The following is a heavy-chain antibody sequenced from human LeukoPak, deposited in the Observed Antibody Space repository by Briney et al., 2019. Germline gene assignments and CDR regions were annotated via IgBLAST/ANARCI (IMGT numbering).Heavy chain of an antibody. J-gene: IGHJ4*02. Sequence: PGGSLRLSCAASRFTFSTYDMHWVRHAAGKGLEWVSTIGTTGDTYYSGSVKGRFTISRENAKYSLWLQMNSLGVGDTAVYYCARDYEAVRFLEWFLGVATDYWGQGTLVTVSS. CDR3: ARDYEAVRFLEWFLGVATDY. D-gene: IGHD3-3*01. CDR2: IGTTGDT. CDR1: RFTFSTYD. V-gene: IGHV3-13*01.